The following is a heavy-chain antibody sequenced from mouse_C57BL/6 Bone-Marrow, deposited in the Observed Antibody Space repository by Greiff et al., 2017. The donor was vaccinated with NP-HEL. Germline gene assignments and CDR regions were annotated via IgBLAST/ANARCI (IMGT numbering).Heavy chain of an antibody. J-gene: IGHJ1*03. V-gene: IGHV1-64*01. CDR3: AKFITTVVATRYFDV. Sequence: VQLQQSGAELVKPGASVKLSCKASGYTFTSYWMHWVKQRPGQGLEWIGMIHPNSGSTNYNEKFKSKATLTVDKSSSTAYMQLSSLTSEDSAVYYCAKFITTVVATRYFDVWGTGTTVTVSS. CDR1: GYTFTSYW. CDR2: IHPNSGST. D-gene: IGHD1-1*01.